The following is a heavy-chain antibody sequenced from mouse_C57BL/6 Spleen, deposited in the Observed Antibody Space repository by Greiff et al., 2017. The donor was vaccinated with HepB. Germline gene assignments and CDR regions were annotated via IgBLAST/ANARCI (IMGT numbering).Heavy chain of an antibody. CDR3: TRAGRGSWFAY. V-gene: IGHV1-5*01. J-gene: IGHJ3*01. Sequence: DVQLQESGTVLARPGASVKMSCKTSGYTFTSYWMHWVKQRPGQGLEWIGAIYPGNSDTSYNQKFKGKAKLTAVTSASTAYMELSSLTNEDSAVYYCTRAGRGSWFAYWGQGTLVTVSA. CDR1: GYTFTSYW. CDR2: IYPGNSDT.